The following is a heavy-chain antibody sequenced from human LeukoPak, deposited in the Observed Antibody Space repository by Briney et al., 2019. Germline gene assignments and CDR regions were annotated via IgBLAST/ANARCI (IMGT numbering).Heavy chain of an antibody. Sequence: ASVKVSCEASGYTFTGYYMHWVRQAPGQGLEWMGWINPNSGGTNYAQKFQGRVTMTRDTSISTAYMDLSRLRSDDTAVYFCARDGWELGVDAFDIWGQGTMVTVSS. J-gene: IGHJ3*02. CDR3: ARDGWELGVDAFDI. V-gene: IGHV1-2*02. D-gene: IGHD1-26*01. CDR1: GYTFTGYY. CDR2: INPNSGGT.